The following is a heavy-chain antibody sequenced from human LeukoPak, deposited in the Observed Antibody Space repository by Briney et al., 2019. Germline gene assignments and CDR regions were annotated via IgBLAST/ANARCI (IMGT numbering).Heavy chain of an antibody. CDR1: GFTFSSYA. CDR3: AKDAQIYSTYDWRWFDP. J-gene: IGHJ5*02. Sequence: PGGSLRLSCAASGFTFSSYAMSWVRQAPGKGLEWVSAISGSGGSTYYADSVKGRFTISRDNSKNTLYLQMNSLRVEDTAIYYCAKDAQIYSTYDWRWFDPWGQGTLVTVSS. D-gene: IGHD4-11*01. CDR2: ISGSGGST. V-gene: IGHV3-23*01.